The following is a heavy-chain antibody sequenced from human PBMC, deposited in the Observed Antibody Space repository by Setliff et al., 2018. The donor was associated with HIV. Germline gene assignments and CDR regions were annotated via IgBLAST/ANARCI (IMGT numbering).Heavy chain of an antibody. D-gene: IGHD4-4*01. Sequence: KTSETLSLTCTVSGGSISSSSYYWGWIRQPPGKGLELIGSIYYTGTTNNNPSLKSRVTISGDTTKNQFSLKLTSVTAADTAVYYCARGGRSTVATWAWFDPWGQGTLVTVSS. V-gene: IGHV4-39*07. CDR2: IYYTGTT. J-gene: IGHJ5*02. CDR1: GGSISSSSYY. CDR3: ARGGRSTVATWAWFDP.